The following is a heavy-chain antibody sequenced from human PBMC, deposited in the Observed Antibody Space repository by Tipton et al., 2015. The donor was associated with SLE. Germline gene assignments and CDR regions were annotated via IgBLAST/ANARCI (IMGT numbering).Heavy chain of an antibody. CDR1: GGSISSGSYY. CDR2: IYYSGST. V-gene: IGHV4-61*10. J-gene: IGHJ6*02. CDR3: ARRWLRCCYYGMDV. Sequence: TLSLTCTVSGGSISSGSYYWSWIRQPAGKGLEWIGHIYYSGSTNYNPSLKSRVTISVDTSKNQFSLKLSSVTAADTAVYYCARRWLRCCYYGMDVWGQGTTVTVSS. D-gene: IGHD5-12*01.